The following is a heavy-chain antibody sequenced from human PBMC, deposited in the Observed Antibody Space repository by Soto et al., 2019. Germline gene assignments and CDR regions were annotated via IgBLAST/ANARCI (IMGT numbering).Heavy chain of an antibody. CDR3: AREAGYTYGYVFDY. D-gene: IGHD5-18*01. CDR1: GGTFGNHA. CDR2: IIPVLGVG. V-gene: IGHV1-69*01. J-gene: IGHJ4*02. Sequence: QVQLVQSGAEVKKPGSSVRVSCKASGGTFGNHAISWGRQAPGKGLECLAGIIPVLGVGDNAQNFQGRVTITADASTSTAYLELSSLRSEDTALYYCAREAGYTYGYVFDYWGQGTLVTVSS.